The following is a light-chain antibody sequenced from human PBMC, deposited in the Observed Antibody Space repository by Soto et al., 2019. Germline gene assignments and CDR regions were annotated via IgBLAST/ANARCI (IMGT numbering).Light chain of an antibody. J-gene: IGLJ2*01. CDR2: ANY. CDR1: SSNIGAGYD. V-gene: IGLV1-40*01. Sequence: QSVLTQPPSVSGAPGQRVTISCAGSSSNIGAGYDVHWYQQLPGTAPKVLIYANYNRPSGVPDRFSVSRSGTSASLAITGLQAEDEADYYCQSYDSRLNAVIFGGGTKLTVL. CDR3: QSYDSRLNAVI.